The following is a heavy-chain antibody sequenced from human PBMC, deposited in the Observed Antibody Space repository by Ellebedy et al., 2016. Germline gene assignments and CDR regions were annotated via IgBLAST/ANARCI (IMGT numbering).Heavy chain of an antibody. V-gene: IGHV3-66*02. J-gene: IGHJ2*01. CDR2: IDSGDSS. CDR1: GFTFTNDY. CDR3: ASETDWYFDL. Sequence: GESLKISCVASGFTFTNDYMTWVRQAPGKGLEWVSVIDSGDSSYYADSVKGRFTISRDNSKNTLYLQMNSLRAEDTAVYYCASETDWYFDLWGRGTLVTVSS.